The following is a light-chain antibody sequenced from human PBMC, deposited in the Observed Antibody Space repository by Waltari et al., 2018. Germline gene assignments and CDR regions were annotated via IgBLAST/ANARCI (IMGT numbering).Light chain of an antibody. CDR2: AAS. J-gene: IGKJ3*01. CDR1: QGISNW. CDR3: QQANSFPFT. Sequence: DIQMTQSPSSVSASVGDRVTIICRASQGISNWLAWYQQKPGKAPKLLIYAASSLQSGVPSRFSGSGSGTDFTLTISSLQPEDFATYYCQQANSFPFTFGPGTKVDIK. V-gene: IGKV1D-12*01.